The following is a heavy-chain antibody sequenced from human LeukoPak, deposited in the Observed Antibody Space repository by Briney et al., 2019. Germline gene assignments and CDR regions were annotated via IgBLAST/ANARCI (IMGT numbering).Heavy chain of an antibody. D-gene: IGHD6-13*01. CDR3: AKDDSGSSWYVRGAFDI. V-gene: IGHV3-30*18. CDR2: ISYDGSNK. J-gene: IGHJ3*02. Sequence: GRSLRLSCAASGFTFSSYGMHWVRQAPGKGLEWVAVISYDGSNKYCADSVKGRFTISRDNSKDTLYLQMNSLRAEDTAVYYCAKDDSGSSWYVRGAFDIWGQGTMVTVSS. CDR1: GFTFSSYG.